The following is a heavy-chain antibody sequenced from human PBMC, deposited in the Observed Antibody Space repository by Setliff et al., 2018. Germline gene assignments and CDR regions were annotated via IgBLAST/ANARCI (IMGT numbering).Heavy chain of an antibody. CDR1: GGSISSGGYS. D-gene: IGHD3-22*01. CDR3: ARDAYDSSGYYYYYYYGMDV. V-gene: IGHV4-30-2*03. Sequence: SETLSLTCAVSGGSISSGGYSWSWIRQPPGKGLEWIGSIYHSGSTYYNPSLKSRVTISVDTSKNQFSLKLSSVTAADTAVYYCARDAYDSSGYYYYYYYGMDVWGQGTTVTVSS. CDR2: IYHSGST. J-gene: IGHJ6*02.